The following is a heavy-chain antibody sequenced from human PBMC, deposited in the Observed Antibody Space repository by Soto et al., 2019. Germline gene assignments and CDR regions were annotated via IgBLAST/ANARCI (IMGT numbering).Heavy chain of an antibody. CDR2: ISHDGSDE. CDR3: ARSAGLLWFGESSSHGLDV. V-gene: IGHV3-30-3*01. Sequence: QVHLFESGGGVVQPGRSLRLSCAASGFAFSNYAFHWVRQAPGRGLEWVAVISHDGSDEFYAGSVKGRFIVSRDNSKSTVSLHMNSLSGEDTGIYFCARSAGLLWFGESSSHGLDVWGQGTTVAGSS. D-gene: IGHD3-10*01. CDR1: GFAFSNYA. J-gene: IGHJ6*01.